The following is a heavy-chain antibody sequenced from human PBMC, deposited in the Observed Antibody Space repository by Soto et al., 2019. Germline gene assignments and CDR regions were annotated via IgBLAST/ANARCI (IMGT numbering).Heavy chain of an antibody. CDR1: GGSFSGYY. D-gene: IGHD2-15*01. CDR3: ARKWYVATDY. J-gene: IGHJ4*02. V-gene: IGHV4-34*01. Sequence: SETLSLTCAVYGGSFSGYYWSWIRQPPGKGLEWIGEINHSGSTNYNPSLKSRVTISVDTPKNQFSLKLSSVTAADTAVYYCARKWYVATDYWGQGTLVTVSS. CDR2: INHSGST.